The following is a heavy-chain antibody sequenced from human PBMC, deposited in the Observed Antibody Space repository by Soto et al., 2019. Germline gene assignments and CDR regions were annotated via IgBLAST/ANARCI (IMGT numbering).Heavy chain of an antibody. CDR3: AKGQGNWNDGDGFDI. CDR2: ISWNSGSI. Sequence: EVQLVESGGGLVQPGGSLGLSCAASGFTFDDYGMHWVRQAPGKGLEWVSGISWNSGSIGYADSVKGRFTISRDNARNSLYLQMNSLRAEDTALYYCAKGQGNWNDGDGFDIWGQGTTVTVSS. J-gene: IGHJ3*02. D-gene: IGHD1-1*01. CDR1: GFTFDDYG. V-gene: IGHV3-9*01.